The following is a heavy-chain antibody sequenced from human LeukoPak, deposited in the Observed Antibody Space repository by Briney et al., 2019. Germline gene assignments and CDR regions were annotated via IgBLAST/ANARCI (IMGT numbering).Heavy chain of an antibody. D-gene: IGHD4-17*01. V-gene: IGHV3-11*04. Sequence: RGSLRPSCAASGFTFRDFYMSWIRQAPGKGLEWVSYISNSDINTYYADSVKGRFTISRDNAKNSLFLQMSSLRAEDTAVYYCARVAPDYGDFSWGQGTPVTVSS. CDR2: ISNSDINT. CDR3: ARVAPDYGDFS. J-gene: IGHJ5*02. CDR1: GFTFRDFY.